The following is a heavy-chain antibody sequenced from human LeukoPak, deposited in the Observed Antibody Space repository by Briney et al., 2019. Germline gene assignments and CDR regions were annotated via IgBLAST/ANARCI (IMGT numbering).Heavy chain of an antibody. D-gene: IGHD2-2*01. CDR1: GFTFSSYA. J-gene: IGHJ6*03. V-gene: IGHV3-23*01. Sequence: QSGGSLRLSCAASGFTFSSYAMSWVRQAPGKGLEWVSSISSSSSYIYYADSVKGRFTTSRDNSKNTLYLQMNSLRAEDTAVYYCAKGSPCSSTSCYYYMDVWGKGTTVTVS. CDR3: AKGSPCSSTSCYYYMDV. CDR2: ISSSSSYI.